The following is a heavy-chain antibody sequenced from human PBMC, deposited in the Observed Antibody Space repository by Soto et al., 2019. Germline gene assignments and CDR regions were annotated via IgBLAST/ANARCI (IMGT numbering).Heavy chain of an antibody. CDR1: GFTFSSYG. V-gene: IGHV3-33*01. D-gene: IGHD3-3*01. CDR3: ARDFAFWRGYYNYYYYGMDV. Sequence: QVQLVESGGGVVQPGRSLRLSCAASGFTFSSYGMHWVRQAPGKGLEWVAVIWYDGSNKYYADSVKGRFTISRDNSKNTLYLQMNSLRAEDTAVYYCARDFAFWRGYYNYYYYGMDVWGQGTTVTVSS. CDR2: IWYDGSNK. J-gene: IGHJ6*02.